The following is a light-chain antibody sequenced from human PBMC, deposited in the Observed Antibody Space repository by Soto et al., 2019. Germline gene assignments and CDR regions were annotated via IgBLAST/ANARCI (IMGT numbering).Light chain of an antibody. V-gene: IGLV2-8*01. Sequence: QSALTQPPSASGSPGQSVTISCTGTSSDVGGYNYVSWYQQHPGKAPNLMIYEVSKRPSGVAARFSGSKSSNTASLTVSGLHAEHEANYYCTSYAGSNNLVFGGGTKLTVL. CDR2: EVS. J-gene: IGLJ2*01. CDR3: TSYAGSNNLV. CDR1: SSDVGGYNY.